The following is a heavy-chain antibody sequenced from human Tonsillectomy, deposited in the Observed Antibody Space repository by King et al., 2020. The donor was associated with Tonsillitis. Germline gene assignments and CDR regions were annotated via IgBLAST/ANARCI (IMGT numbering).Heavy chain of an antibody. V-gene: IGHV3-30-3*01. D-gene: IGHD3-16*01. J-gene: IGHJ5*02. Sequence: VQLVESGGGVVQPGRSLRLSCAASGFTFSSYAMHWVRQAPGKGLEWVAVISYDGSNKYYADSVKGRFTISRDNSKNTLYLQMNSLRAEDTAVYYCARGGGKLSAWGQGTLVTVSS. CDR2: ISYDGSNK. CDR3: ARGGGKLSA. CDR1: GFTFSSYA.